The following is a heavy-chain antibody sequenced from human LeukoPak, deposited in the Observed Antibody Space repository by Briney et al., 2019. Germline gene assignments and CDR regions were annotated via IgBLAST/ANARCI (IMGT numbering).Heavy chain of an antibody. Sequence: PSETLSLTCTVSGYSISSGYYWGWIRQPPGKGLEWIGSIYHSGSTYCNPSLKSRVTISVDTSKNQFSLKLSSVTAADTAVYYCARDLGSIVVVVAAAAFDIWGQGTMVTVSS. V-gene: IGHV4-38-2*02. CDR2: IYHSGST. CDR1: GYSISSGYY. D-gene: IGHD2-15*01. CDR3: ARDLGSIVVVVAAAAFDI. J-gene: IGHJ3*02.